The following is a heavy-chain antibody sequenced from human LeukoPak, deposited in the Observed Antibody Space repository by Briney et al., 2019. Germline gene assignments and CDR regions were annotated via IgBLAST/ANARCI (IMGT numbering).Heavy chain of an antibody. D-gene: IGHD2-2*01. Sequence: GSSVKVSCKASGGTFSSYAISWVRQAPGQGLEWMGGIIPIFGTANYAQKFQGRVTITTDESTSTAYMELSSLRSEDTAVYYCARASGPQKHSEYQLPLYYYYYMDVWGKGTTVTVSS. J-gene: IGHJ6*03. V-gene: IGHV1-69*05. CDR3: ARASGPQKHSEYQLPLYYYYYMDV. CDR2: IIPIFGTA. CDR1: GGTFSSYA.